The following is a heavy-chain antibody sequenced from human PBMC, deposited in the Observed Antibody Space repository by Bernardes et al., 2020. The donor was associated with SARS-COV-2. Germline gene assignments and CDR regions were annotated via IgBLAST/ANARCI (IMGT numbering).Heavy chain of an antibody. CDR1: GFSLSTSGMC. V-gene: IGHV2-70*11. CDR3: ARTHYTYDSSGSYYCGVDD. CDR2: IDWNDHK. J-gene: IGHJ4*02. Sequence: SGPTLVQPTQTLPLTCTFSGFSLSTSGMCVTWIRQPPRKALEWLARIDWNDHKYYSTSLKTRLTISKDTSKNQAVLTVTNMDPVDTATYYCARTHYTYDSSGSYYCGVDDWGQGTLVSVSS. D-gene: IGHD3-22*01.